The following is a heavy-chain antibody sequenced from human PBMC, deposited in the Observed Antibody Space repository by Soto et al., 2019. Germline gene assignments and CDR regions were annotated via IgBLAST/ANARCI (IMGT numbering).Heavy chain of an antibody. CDR3: ARHRVDYDSSGYYYYDYGMGV. Sequence: SGTLSLTCTVSGGSINSYYWSWIRQPPGKGLEWIGHIYSSGSTNYNPSLKTRVTMSLDTSKNQFSLKLNSVSAADTAVYYCARHRVDYDSSGYYYYDYGMGVWGQGTTVTVSS. CDR1: GGSINSYY. J-gene: IGHJ6*02. CDR2: IYSSGST. V-gene: IGHV4-59*01. D-gene: IGHD3-22*01.